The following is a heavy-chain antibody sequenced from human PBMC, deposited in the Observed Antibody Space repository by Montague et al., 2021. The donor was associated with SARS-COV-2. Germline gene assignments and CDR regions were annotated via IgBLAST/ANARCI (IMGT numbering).Heavy chain of an antibody. V-gene: IGHV4-39*01. J-gene: IGHJ4*02. Sequence: SETLSLTCTVSGVSISSANYCWGWVRHTPGKGLEWFGNILYNGTSRSNPSLNSRVTISVDTSKSQLSLTVSYVTAADTAVYFCARHKAWNVAPCYFDYWGQGTLVTVSS. D-gene: IGHD1-1*01. CDR2: ILYNGTS. CDR3: ARHKAWNVAPCYFDY. CDR1: GVSISSANYC.